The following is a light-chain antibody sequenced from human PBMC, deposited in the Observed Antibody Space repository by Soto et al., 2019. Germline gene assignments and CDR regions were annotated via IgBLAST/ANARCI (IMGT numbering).Light chain of an antibody. V-gene: IGKV3-11*01. CDR1: PSVSND. CDR2: HAS. Sequence: EILVTQSRATLSWSPGERATLSCMSSPSVSNDLAWNQNKPGQAPRLLIYHASTRATGIPARFSGSGSATDFPLTISSLEPEDFAVYYCKQRSPWHWGPFGGGTKAAIK. CDR3: KQRSPWHWGP. J-gene: IGKJ4*01.